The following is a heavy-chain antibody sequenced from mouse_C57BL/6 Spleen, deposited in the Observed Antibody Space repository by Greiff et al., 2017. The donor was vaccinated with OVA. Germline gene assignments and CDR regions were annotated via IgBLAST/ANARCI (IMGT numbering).Heavy chain of an antibody. CDR1: GFNITDYY. D-gene: IGHD1-1*01. J-gene: IGHJ3*01. CDR3: ARDDGSSAGFAY. CDR2: IDPEDGET. V-gene: IGHV14-2*01. Sequence: VQLKESGAELVKPGASVKLSCTASGFNITDYYMHWVKQRPEQGLEWIGRIDPEDGETKYAPKFQGKATITADTSSNTAYLQLSSLTSEDTADYYGARDDGSSAGFAYWGQGTLVTVSA.